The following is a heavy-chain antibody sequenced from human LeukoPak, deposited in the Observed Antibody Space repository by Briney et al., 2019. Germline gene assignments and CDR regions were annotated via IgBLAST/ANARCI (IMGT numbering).Heavy chain of an antibody. V-gene: IGHV3-30-3*01. Sequence: GGSLRLSCAASGFTFSSYAMHWVRQAPGKGLEWVAVISYDGSNKYYADSVKGRFTISRDNSKNTLYLQMNSLTTEDTAVYSCARGPNDYVWGSYRYGKTPTFQHWGQGTLVTVSS. CDR3: ARGPNDYVWGSYRYGKTPTFQH. CDR1: GFTFSSYA. CDR2: ISYDGSNK. D-gene: IGHD3-16*02. J-gene: IGHJ1*01.